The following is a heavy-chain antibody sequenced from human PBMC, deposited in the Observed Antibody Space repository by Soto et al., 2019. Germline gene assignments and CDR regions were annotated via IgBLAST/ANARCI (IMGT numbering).Heavy chain of an antibody. J-gene: IGHJ6*02. V-gene: IGHV2-5*02. CDR1: GFSLSTSGVG. D-gene: IGHD6-13*01. CDR3: ARRIAAAGTDYSHYYGMDV. Sequence: SGPTLVNPTQTLTLTCTFSGFSLSTSGVGVGWIRQHPGKALEWLALIYWDDDKRYSPSRKGRLTITKDNSKNQVVLRMNNMDPVDTATYYCARRIAAAGTDYSHYYGMDVWGQGTTVTVSS. CDR2: IYWDDDK.